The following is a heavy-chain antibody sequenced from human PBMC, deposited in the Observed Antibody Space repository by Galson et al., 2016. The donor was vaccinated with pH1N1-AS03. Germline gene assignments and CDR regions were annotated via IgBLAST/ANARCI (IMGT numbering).Heavy chain of an antibody. CDR2: IYDTGRT. J-gene: IGHJ4*02. D-gene: IGHD1-26*01. CDR1: GGSISSRAYY. V-gene: IGHV4-39*01. Sequence: LSLNCTVSGGSISSRAYYWGWIRQPPGKGLEWIGSIYDTGRTTYNPSLKSRVTISGDTSKNQLSLKVTSMTAADTAVYYCARVVGARPPPDYWGQGTLVTVSS. CDR3: ARVVGARPPPDY.